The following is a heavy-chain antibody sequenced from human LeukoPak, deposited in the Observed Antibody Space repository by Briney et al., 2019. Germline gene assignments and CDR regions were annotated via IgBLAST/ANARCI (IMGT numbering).Heavy chain of an antibody. J-gene: IGHJ4*02. CDR1: GYTFTNYY. CDR2: INPSGGIT. Sequence: ASVKVSCKASGYTFTNYYMHWVRQAPGQGLEWMGIINPSGGITNYAQKFQGRVTITKDMSTSTVYMELSSLRSEDTAVYYCARVSVGATMLAYFDYWGPGTLVTVSS. CDR3: ARVSVGATMLAYFDY. D-gene: IGHD1-26*01. V-gene: IGHV1-46*01.